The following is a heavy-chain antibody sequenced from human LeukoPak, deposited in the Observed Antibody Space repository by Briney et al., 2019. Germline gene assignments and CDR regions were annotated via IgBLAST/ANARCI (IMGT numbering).Heavy chain of an antibody. J-gene: IGHJ4*02. CDR3: ASVDSGWSALDY. CDR1: GYTFTSYG. CDR2: ISVYNGNT. Sequence: ASVKVSCKASGYTFTSYGISWVRQAPGQGLEWMGWISVYNGNTNYAQKLQGRVTMTTDTSTSTAYMELRSLRSDDTAVYYCASVDSGWSALDYWGQGTLVTVSS. V-gene: IGHV1-18*01. D-gene: IGHD6-19*01.